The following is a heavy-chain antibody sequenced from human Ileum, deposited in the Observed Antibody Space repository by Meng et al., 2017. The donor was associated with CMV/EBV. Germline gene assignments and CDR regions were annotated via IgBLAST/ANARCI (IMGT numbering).Heavy chain of an antibody. CDR1: GFTFSSRW. J-gene: IGHJ3*02. V-gene: IGHV3-7*01. CDR2: IKQDGSET. D-gene: IGHD1-26*01. CDR3: ARGNQWEIPLGAVDS. Sequence: GESLKISCVASGFTFSSRWMRWARQAPGKGLEWVANIKQDGSETYYVDSVKGRFTISRDNAENSLYLQMNSLRSEDTAMYYCARGNQWEIPLGAVDSWGQGTMVTVSS.